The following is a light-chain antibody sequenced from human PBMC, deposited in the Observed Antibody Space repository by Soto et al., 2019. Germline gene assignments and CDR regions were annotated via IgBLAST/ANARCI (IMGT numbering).Light chain of an antibody. CDR3: ETWENNIHV. V-gene: IGLV4-60*03. J-gene: IGLJ1*01. CDR2: LEGSGNY. Sequence: QAVVTQSSSASGYLGTSVRLTCTLSSGHSNYIIGWHQQQPGKAPRFLMRLEGSGNYNKGSGVPDRFSGSSSGADRHLTISNLQSEDEAEYYCETWENNIHVFGTGTKVTVL. CDR1: SGHSNYI.